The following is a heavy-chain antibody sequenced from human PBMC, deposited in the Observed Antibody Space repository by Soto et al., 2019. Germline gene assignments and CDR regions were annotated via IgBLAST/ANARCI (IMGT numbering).Heavy chain of an antibody. J-gene: IGHJ6*02. V-gene: IGHV4-31*03. D-gene: IGHD3-3*01. CDR2: IYYSGST. CDR1: GGSISSGGYY. CDR3: AREGGVTIFGQVYYYYGMDV. Sequence: PSETLSLTCTVSGGSISSGGYYWSWIRQHPGKGLEWIGYIYYSGSTYYNPSLKSRVTISVDTSKNQFSLKLSSVTAADTAVYYCAREGGVTIFGQVYYYYGMDVWGQGTTVTVSS.